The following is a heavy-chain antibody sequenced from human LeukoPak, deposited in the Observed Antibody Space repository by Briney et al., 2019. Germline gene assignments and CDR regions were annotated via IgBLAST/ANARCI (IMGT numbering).Heavy chain of an antibody. CDR1: GGSISSHY. V-gene: IGHV4-59*11. D-gene: IGHD3-10*01. Sequence: SETLSLTCTVSGGSISSHYWSWIRQPPGKGLEWIGYIYYNGSTNYNPSLKSRVAISVDTSKNQFSLKLSSVTAADTAVYYCARGNPYGSGSYYYFWGQGTLVTVSS. J-gene: IGHJ4*02. CDR2: IYYNGST. CDR3: ARGNPYGSGSYYYF.